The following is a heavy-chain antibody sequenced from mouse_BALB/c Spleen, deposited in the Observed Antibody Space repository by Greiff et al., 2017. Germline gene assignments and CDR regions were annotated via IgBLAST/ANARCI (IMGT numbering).Heavy chain of an antibody. CDR3: ARDLLR. V-gene: IGHV5-6-3*01. D-gene: IGHD2-1*01. CDR1: GFTFSSYG. CDR2: INSNGGST. J-gene: IGHJ3*02. Sequence: DVQLVESGGGLVQPGGSLKLSCAASGFTFSSYGMSWVRQTPDKRLELVATINSNGGSTYYPDSVKGRFTISRDNAKNTLYLQMSSLKSEDTAMYYCARDLLRWGQGTLVTVSA.